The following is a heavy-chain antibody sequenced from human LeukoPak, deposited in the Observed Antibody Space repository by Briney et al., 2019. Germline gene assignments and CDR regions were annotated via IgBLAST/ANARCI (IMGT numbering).Heavy chain of an antibody. CDR2: IYYSGST. CDR1: GGSISSSSYY. Sequence: PSETLSLTCTVSGGSISSSSYYWGWIRQPPGKGLEWFGSIYYSGSTYYNPSLKSRVTISVDTSKNQFSLKLSSVTAADTAVYYCARHSGDGYNPYDYWGQGTLVTVSS. V-gene: IGHV4-39*01. D-gene: IGHD5-24*01. CDR3: ARHSGDGYNPYDY. J-gene: IGHJ4*02.